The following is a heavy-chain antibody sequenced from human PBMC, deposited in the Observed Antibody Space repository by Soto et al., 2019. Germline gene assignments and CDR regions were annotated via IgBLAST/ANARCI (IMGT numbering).Heavy chain of an antibody. J-gene: IGHJ4*02. V-gene: IGHV3-30-3*01. CDR2: ISYDGSNK. CDR3: ARDDYGDY. Sequence: PGESLKISCAASGFTFSSYAMHWVRQAPGKGLEWVAVISYDGSNKYYADSVKGRFTISRDNSKNTLYLQMNSLRAEDTAVYYCARDDYGDYWGQGTLVTVSS. CDR1: GFTFSSYA.